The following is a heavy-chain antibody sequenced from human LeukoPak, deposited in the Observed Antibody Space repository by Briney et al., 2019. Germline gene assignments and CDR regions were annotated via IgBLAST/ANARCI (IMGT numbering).Heavy chain of an antibody. CDR1: GYTFTGYY. Sequence: ASVKVSCKASGYTFTGYYMHWVRQAPGQGLEWMGWINPNSGGTNYAQKFQGGVTMTRDTSISTAYMELSRLRSDDTAVYYCARDGRGLWFGELYDWFDPWGQGTLVTVSS. V-gene: IGHV1-2*02. CDR3: ARDGRGLWFGELYDWFDP. D-gene: IGHD3-10*01. CDR2: INPNSGGT. J-gene: IGHJ5*02.